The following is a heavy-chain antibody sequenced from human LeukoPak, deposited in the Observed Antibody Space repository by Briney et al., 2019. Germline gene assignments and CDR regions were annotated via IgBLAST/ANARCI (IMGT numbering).Heavy chain of an antibody. CDR3: ATSQVARDAYHFYY. CDR2: MNQDGSEK. V-gene: IGHV3-7*05. D-gene: IGHD5-24*01. Sequence: GGSLRLSCAASGVTFSSYWMSWARQAPGKGLEWVANMNQDGSEKYYVDSVKGRFTISRDNAKNSLYLQMNSLRAEDTAVYYCATSQVARDAYHFYYWGQGTLVTVSS. CDR1: GVTFSSYW. J-gene: IGHJ4*02.